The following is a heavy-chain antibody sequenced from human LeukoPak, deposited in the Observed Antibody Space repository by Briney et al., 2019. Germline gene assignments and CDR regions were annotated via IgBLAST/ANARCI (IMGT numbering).Heavy chain of an antibody. V-gene: IGHV4-38-2*01. CDR2: IYHSGST. CDR1: GFTFSGSA. J-gene: IGHJ4*02. Sequence: PGGSLRLSCAASGFTFSGSAMHWIRQPPGKGLEWIGSIYHSGSTYYNPSLKSRVTISVDTSKNQFSLKLCSVTAADTAVYYCARHEYYDFWSGYSDPFDYWGQGTLVTVSS. D-gene: IGHD3-3*01. CDR3: ARHEYYDFWSGYSDPFDY.